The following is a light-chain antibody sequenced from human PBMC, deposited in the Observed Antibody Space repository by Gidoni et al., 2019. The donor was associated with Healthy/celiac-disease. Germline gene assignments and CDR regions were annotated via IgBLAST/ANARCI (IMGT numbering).Light chain of an antibody. J-gene: IGKJ4*01. V-gene: IGKV1-5*01. CDR1: QSISSW. CDR2: DAS. CDR3: QQYNSYLLT. Sequence: DIQMTQSPSTLSASVGDRVTLTCRASQSISSWLAWYQQKPGKAPKLLIYDASSLESGVPSRFSGSGSGTEFTLTSSSLQPDDFATYYCQQYNSYLLTFGGGTKVEIK.